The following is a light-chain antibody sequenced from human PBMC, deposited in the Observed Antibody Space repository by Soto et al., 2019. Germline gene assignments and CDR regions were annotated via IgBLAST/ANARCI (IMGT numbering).Light chain of an antibody. J-gene: IGLJ2*01. V-gene: IGLV2-14*01. Sequence: QSALTQPASVSGSLGQSITISCTKTSSDVGDYNYVSWYQQHPGKAPKLMIYDVNNRPSGVSNRFSGSKSGNTASLTISGLQAEDEANYYCSSYTSSTVAFGGGTKLTVL. CDR1: SSDVGDYNY. CDR3: SSYTSSTVA. CDR2: DVN.